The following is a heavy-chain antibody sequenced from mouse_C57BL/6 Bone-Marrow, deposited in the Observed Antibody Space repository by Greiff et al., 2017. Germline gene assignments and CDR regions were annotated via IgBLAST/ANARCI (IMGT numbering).Heavy chain of an antibody. CDR2: IYPGSGNT. V-gene: IGHV1-76*01. D-gene: IGHD1-1*01. CDR3: ARSVILLRRYYYAMDN. Sequence: QVQLQQSGAELVRPGASVKLSCKASGYTFTDYYINWVKQRPGQGLEWIARIYPGSGNTYYNEKFKGKATLTAEKSSSTAYMQLSSLTSEDSAVYFCARSVILLRRYYYAMDNWGQGTSVTVSS. CDR1: GYTFTDYY. J-gene: IGHJ4*01.